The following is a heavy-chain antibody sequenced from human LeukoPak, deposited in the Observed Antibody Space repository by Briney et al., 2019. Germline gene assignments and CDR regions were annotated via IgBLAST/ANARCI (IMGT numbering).Heavy chain of an antibody. Sequence: PGGSLRLSCAASGFTFSDYYMSWTRQAPGKGLEWVSYISSSGSTIYYADSVKGRFTISRDNAKNSLYLQMNSLRAEDTAVYYCARDMHSLRTGTSYGMDVWGQGTTVTVSS. CDR2: ISSSGSTI. J-gene: IGHJ6*02. CDR1: GFTFSDYY. D-gene: IGHD1-7*01. CDR3: ARDMHSLRTGTSYGMDV. V-gene: IGHV3-11*04.